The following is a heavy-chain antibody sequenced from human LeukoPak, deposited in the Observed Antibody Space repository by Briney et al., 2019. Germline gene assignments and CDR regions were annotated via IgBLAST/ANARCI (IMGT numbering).Heavy chain of an antibody. CDR2: ISYDGSNK. CDR1: GFTFSSYA. V-gene: IGHV3-30-3*01. J-gene: IGHJ5*02. Sequence: GGSLRLSCAASGFTFSSYAMHWVRQAPGKGLEWVAVISYDGSNKYYADSVKGRFTISRDNSKNTLYLQMNSLRAEDTAVYYCAKDLGFLTSTPNWFDPWGQGTLVTVSS. CDR3: AKDLGFLTSTPNWFDP. D-gene: IGHD2/OR15-2a*01.